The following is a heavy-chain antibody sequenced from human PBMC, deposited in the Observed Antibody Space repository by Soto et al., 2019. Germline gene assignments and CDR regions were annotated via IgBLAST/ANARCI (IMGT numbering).Heavy chain of an antibody. J-gene: IGHJ6*02. V-gene: IGHV3-33*01. CDR3: ARDELEPYYYGMDV. CDR1: GFTFSSYG. D-gene: IGHD1-1*01. Sequence: GGSLRLSCAASGFTFSSYGMHWVRQAPGKGLEWVAVIWYDGSNKYYADSVKGRFTISRDNSKNTLYLQMNSLRAEDTAVYYCARDELEPYYYGMDVWGQGTTVTVSS. CDR2: IWYDGSNK.